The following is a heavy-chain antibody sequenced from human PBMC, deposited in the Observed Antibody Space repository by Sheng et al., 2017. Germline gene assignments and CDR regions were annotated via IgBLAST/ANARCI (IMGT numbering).Heavy chain of an antibody. J-gene: IGHJ3*02. CDR2: ISSGGDRT. V-gene: IGHV3-23*04. D-gene: IGHD2-2*01. Sequence: EVRLVESGEAWHSLGGPVRLSCAASGFTFSTHAMTWVRQAPGKGLEWVSDISSGGDRTYNADSVKGRFTISRDNAKNTLYLQMNSLRAEDTAVYYCASVPSEPIFDIWGRGTMVTVSS. CDR1: GFTFSTHA. CDR3: ASVPSEPIFDI.